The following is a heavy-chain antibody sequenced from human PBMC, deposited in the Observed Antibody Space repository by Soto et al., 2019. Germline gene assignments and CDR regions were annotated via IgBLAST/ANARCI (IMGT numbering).Heavy chain of an antibody. Sequence: PSETLSLTCTVSGGSISSSSYYWGWIRQPPGKGLEWIGSIYYSGSTYYNPSLKSRVTISVDTSKNQFSLKLSSVTAADTAVYYCARQCTIFGVVIIGSFDYWGQGTLVTVSS. D-gene: IGHD3-3*01. V-gene: IGHV4-39*01. CDR2: IYYSGST. J-gene: IGHJ4*02. CDR3: ARQCTIFGVVIIGSFDY. CDR1: GGSISSSSYY.